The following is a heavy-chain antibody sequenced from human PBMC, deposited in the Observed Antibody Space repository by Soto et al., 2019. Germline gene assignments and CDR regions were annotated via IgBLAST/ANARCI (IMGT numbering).Heavy chain of an antibody. V-gene: IGHV3-30*18. CDR2: ISYDGSNK. Sequence: LRLSCAASGFTFSSYGMHWVRQAPGKGLEWVAVISYDGSNKYYADSVKGRFTISRDNSKNTLYLQMNSLRAEDTAVYYCAKEGRIAAAGDFDYWGQGTLVTVSS. CDR1: GFTFSSYG. D-gene: IGHD6-13*01. CDR3: AKEGRIAAAGDFDY. J-gene: IGHJ4*02.